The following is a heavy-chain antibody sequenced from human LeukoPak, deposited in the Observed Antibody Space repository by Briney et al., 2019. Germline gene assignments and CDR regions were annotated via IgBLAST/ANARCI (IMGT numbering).Heavy chain of an antibody. CDR2: INHSGST. V-gene: IGHV4-34*01. CDR1: GGSSSGYS. J-gene: IGHJ4*02. D-gene: IGHD3-10*02. CDR3: ASMESVRGASDY. Sequence: SGTLSLTCAVYGGSSSGYSWSWIRQPPGKGLEGIGEINHSGSTNYNPSLKSRVNISVDTSKNQFSLKLSSVTAADTAVYYCASMESVRGASDYWGQRALVTVSS.